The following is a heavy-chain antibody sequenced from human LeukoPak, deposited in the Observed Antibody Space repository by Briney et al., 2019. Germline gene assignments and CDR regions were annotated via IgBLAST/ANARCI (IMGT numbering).Heavy chain of an antibody. CDR3: ARDWTPPHPPPYSSSWYSRWGYFDY. J-gene: IGHJ4*02. CDR2: IYNSGST. D-gene: IGHD6-13*01. CDR1: GGSIRSYY. Sequence: SETLSLTCTVSGGSIRSYYWSWIRQPPGKGLEWIGYIYNSGSTNYNPSLKSRVTISVDTSKNQFSLKLSSVTAADTAVYYCARDWTPPHPPPYSSSWYSRWGYFDYWGQGTMVTVSS. V-gene: IGHV4-59*01.